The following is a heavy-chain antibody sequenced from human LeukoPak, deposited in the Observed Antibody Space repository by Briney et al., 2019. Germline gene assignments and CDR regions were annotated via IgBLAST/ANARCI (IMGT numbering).Heavy chain of an antibody. CDR3: ATPYYYDSSGYQH. J-gene: IGHJ1*01. CDR2: ISSSGSTI. D-gene: IGHD3-22*01. V-gene: IGHV3-11*01. CDR1: GFTFSDYY. Sequence: GGSLRLSCAASGFTFSDYYMSWIRQAPGKGPEWVSYISSSGSTIYYADSVKGRFTISRDNAKNSLYLQMNSLRAEDTAVYYCATPYYYDSSGYQHWGQGTLVTVSS.